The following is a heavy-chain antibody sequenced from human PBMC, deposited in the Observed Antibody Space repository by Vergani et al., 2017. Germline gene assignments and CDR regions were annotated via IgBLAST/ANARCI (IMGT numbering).Heavy chain of an antibody. CDR3: AKGSIERPLVDGVVVTPSPFDP. CDR2: ISGSGGST. V-gene: IGHV3-23*01. J-gene: IGHJ5*02. CDR1: GFTFSSYA. D-gene: IGHD2-21*02. Sequence: EVQLLESGGGLVQPGGSLRLSCAASGFTFSSYAMSWVRQAPGKGLEWVSAISGSGGSTYYADSVKGRFTISRDNSKNTLYLQMNSLRAEDTAVYYCAKGSIERPLVDGVVVTPSPFDPWGQGTLVTVSS.